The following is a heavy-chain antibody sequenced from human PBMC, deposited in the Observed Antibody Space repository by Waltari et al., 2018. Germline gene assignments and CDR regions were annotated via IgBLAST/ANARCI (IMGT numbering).Heavy chain of an antibody. Sequence: EVQLVESGGDLVQPGGSLRLSCAASGFSVSSNYMSWVRQAPGKGPEWVSVIYTGGSTYYAGSVEGRFTISRDSSMNTLFLQRNGLKSEDTAVYYCTRRDSAPGIWINGGQGTLVTVSS. J-gene: IGHJ4*02. CDR3: TRRDSAPGIWIN. CDR2: IYTGGST. V-gene: IGHV3-66*01. CDR1: GFSVSSNY. D-gene: IGHD3-16*01.